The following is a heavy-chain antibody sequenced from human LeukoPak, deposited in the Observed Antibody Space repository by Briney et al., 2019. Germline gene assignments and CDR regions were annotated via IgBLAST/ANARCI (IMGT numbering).Heavy chain of an antibody. J-gene: IGHJ4*02. CDR1: GFTFSSYA. V-gene: IGHV3-23*01. CDR3: AKVDYYDSSGSLVDY. Sequence: GGSLRLTCAASGFTFSSYAMSWVRQAPGKGLEWVSAISGSGGSTYYADSVKGRFTISRDNSKNTLYLQMNSLRAEDTAVYYCAKVDYYDSSGSLVDYWGQGTLVTVSS. CDR2: ISGSGGST. D-gene: IGHD3-22*01.